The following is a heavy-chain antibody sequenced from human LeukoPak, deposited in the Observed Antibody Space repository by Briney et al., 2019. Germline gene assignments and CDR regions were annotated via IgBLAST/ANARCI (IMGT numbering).Heavy chain of an antibody. Sequence: GGSLRLSCAASGFTYSSNYMSLVRQAPGKGLEWVSVIYSGGSTYYADSVKGRFTISRHNSKNTLYLQMNSLRAEDTAVYYCARARTAYFDYWGQGNLVTVSS. D-gene: IGHD1-1*01. CDR1: GFTYSSNY. CDR3: ARARTAYFDY. J-gene: IGHJ4*02. CDR2: IYSGGST. V-gene: IGHV3-53*04.